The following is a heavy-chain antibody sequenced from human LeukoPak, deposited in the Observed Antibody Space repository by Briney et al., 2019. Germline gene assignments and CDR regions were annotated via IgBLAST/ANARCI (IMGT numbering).Heavy chain of an antibody. J-gene: IGHJ3*02. CDR3: ARGRGFGEFNYRDAFDI. Sequence: SVKVSCKASGGTFSRYAISWVRQAPGQGLEWMGGIIPIFGTANYAQKFQGRVTITADESTSTAYMELSSLRSEDTAVYYCARGRGFGEFNYRDAFDIWGQGTMVTVSS. CDR1: GGTFSRYA. D-gene: IGHD3-10*01. V-gene: IGHV1-69*13. CDR2: IIPIFGTA.